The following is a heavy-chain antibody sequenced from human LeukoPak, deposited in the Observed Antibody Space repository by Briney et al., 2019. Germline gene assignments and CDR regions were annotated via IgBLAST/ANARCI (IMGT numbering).Heavy chain of an antibody. CDR3: ALLYGSGSYYPLGMDV. J-gene: IGHJ6*02. V-gene: IGHV4-30-4*01. Sequence: SQTLSLTCTVSGGSISSGDYYWSWIRQPPGKGLEWIGYIYYSGSTYYNPSLKSRVTISVDTSKNQFSLKLSSVTAADTAVYYCALLYGSGSYYPLGMDVWGQGTTVTVSS. CDR2: IYYSGST. CDR1: GGSISSGDYY. D-gene: IGHD3-10*01.